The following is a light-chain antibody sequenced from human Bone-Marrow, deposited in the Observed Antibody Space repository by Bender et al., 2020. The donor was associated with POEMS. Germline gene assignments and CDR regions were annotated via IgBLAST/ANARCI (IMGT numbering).Light chain of an antibody. CDR3: CSYAGSSSYLV. V-gene: IGLV2-14*03. J-gene: IGLJ2*01. CDR2: DVT. Sequence: QSALTQPASVSGSPGQSITISCTGTSSDIGDYNYVSWYQQHPAKAPKLMIYDVTSRPSGVSNRFSGSKSGNTASLTISGLQAEDEADYYCCSYAGSSSYLVFGGGTKLTVL. CDR1: SSDIGDYNY.